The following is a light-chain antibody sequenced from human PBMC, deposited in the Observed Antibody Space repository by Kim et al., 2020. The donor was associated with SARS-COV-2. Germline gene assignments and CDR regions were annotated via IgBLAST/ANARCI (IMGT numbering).Light chain of an antibody. CDR2: DVT. J-gene: IGLJ1*01. CDR3: CSYTSTTTYV. Sequence: GQSITISCTGAASDVGVYNYVSWYQQHPGKAPKLLIYDVTGRPSGVSNRFSGSKSGNTASLTISGLQTEDEADYYCCSYTSTTTYVFGLGTKVTVL. CDR1: ASDVGVYNY. V-gene: IGLV2-14*03.